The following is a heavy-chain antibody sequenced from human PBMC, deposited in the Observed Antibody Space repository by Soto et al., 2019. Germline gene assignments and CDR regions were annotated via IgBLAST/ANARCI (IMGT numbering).Heavy chain of an antibody. D-gene: IGHD3-10*01. CDR3: TTFGPFAARSPHHDY. CDR2: ISYIGST. V-gene: IGHV4-31*03. CDR1: DVSISNGDYY. Sequence: VQLQESGPGLVKPLQTLSLTCTVSDVSISNGDYYWSWILPHPGKGLEWVGYISYIGSTQYNPSIKIRLSMSVATSKNKNALKLSYVNSADTAVYYCTTFGPFAARSPHHDYWGQGTLVTVSS. J-gene: IGHJ4*02.